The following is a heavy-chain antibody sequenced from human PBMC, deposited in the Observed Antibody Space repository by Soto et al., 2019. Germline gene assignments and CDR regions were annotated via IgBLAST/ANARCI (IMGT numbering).Heavy chain of an antibody. CDR3: AGDRRATYYYYGMNV. Sequence: PSETLSLTCAVSGYSISSGYYWGWIRQPPGKGLEWIGSIYHSGSTYYNPSLKSRVTISVDTSKNQFSLKLSSVTSADTAVYYCAGDRRATYYYYGMNVWGQVTTVTVSS. CDR1: GYSISSGYY. V-gene: IGHV4-38-2*01. CDR2: IYHSGST. J-gene: IGHJ6*02. D-gene: IGHD5-12*01.